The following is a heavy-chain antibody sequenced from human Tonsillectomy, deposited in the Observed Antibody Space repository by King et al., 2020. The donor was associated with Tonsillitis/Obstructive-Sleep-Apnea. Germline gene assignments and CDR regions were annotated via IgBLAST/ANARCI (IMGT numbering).Heavy chain of an antibody. J-gene: IGHJ3*02. Sequence: HVQLVESGGGVVQPGRSLRLSCAASGFTFSSYAIHWVRQAPGKGLEWVAVISYDGSNKYYADSVKGRFSISRDNSKNTLDLQMYSLRAEDTAVYYCAREGIYDSSGYADTFDIWGQGTLVTVSS. D-gene: IGHD3-22*01. CDR2: ISYDGSNK. CDR3: AREGIYDSSGYADTFDI. CDR1: GFTFSSYA. V-gene: IGHV3-30*04.